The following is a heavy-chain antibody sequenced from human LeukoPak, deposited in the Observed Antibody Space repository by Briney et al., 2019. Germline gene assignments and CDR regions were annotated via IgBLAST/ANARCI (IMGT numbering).Heavy chain of an antibody. CDR2: MYISGST. V-gene: IGHV4-4*07. CDR3: ARDYLVGAPLDS. Sequence: SETLSLTCTVSGVSITNYYWAWIRQPAGKGLEWIGRMYISGSTNYNPSLKSRVSISIDKTKNQFSLKLRSVTAADTAIYYCARDYLVGAPLDSWGQGTLVTVSS. J-gene: IGHJ4*02. CDR1: GVSITNYY. D-gene: IGHD1-26*01.